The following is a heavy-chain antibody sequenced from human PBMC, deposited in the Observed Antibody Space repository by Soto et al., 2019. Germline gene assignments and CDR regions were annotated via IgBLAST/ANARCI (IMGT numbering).Heavy chain of an antibody. V-gene: IGHV3-33*01. D-gene: IGHD6-25*01. CDR2: IVNDGSEQ. Sequence: QVQLVESGGGVVRPGGSLRLSCTATGFSFRTHGMHWVRQAPGKGLEWVAVIVNDGSEQGHADSVEGRFTISRDNDRNILYLQMNNLRAEDTARYFCARDELFDDSGLDHWGQGTLVTVSS. CDR1: GFSFRTHG. J-gene: IGHJ4*02. CDR3: ARDELFDDSGLDH.